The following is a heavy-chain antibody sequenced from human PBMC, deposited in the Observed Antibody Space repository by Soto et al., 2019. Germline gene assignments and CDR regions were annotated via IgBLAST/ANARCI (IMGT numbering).Heavy chain of an antibody. Sequence: PGWSLRLSCASSVFMFENYAMIWVRQAPGKGLEWVATVRGNSYGAYYADSVRGRFIISRDNSKNTMSLQLNSLRDDDTAIYYCAKGKSENGVDWLDPWGPGTLVTVSS. D-gene: IGHD2-8*01. V-gene: IGHV3-23*01. CDR2: VRGNSYGA. J-gene: IGHJ5*02. CDR1: VFMFENYA. CDR3: AKGKSENGVDWLDP.